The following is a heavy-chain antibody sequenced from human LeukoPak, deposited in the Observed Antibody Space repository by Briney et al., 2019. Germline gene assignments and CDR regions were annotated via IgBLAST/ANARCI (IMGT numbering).Heavy chain of an antibody. CDR3: AKDRGSGSYSDY. CDR1: GFTFSSYG. Sequence: RGSLRLSCAASGFTFSSYGMHWVRQAPGKGLEWVAFIRYDGSNKYYADSVKGRFTISRDNSKNTLYLQMNSLRAEDTAVYYSAKDRGSGSYSDYWGQGTLVTVSS. J-gene: IGHJ4*02. CDR2: IRYDGSNK. V-gene: IGHV3-30*02. D-gene: IGHD1-26*01.